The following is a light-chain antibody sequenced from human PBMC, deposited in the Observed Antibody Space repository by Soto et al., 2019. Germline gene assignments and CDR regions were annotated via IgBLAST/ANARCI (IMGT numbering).Light chain of an antibody. CDR2: GAS. Sequence: EIVMTQSPATLSVSPGDRATLSCRAGQSVSSNLAWYQQKPGQAPRLLIYGASTRATGIPARFSGSGSGTVFTLTISSLQSEDFAVYYCQRYNAWPITFGQGTRLDIK. CDR3: QRYNAWPIT. CDR1: QSVSSN. V-gene: IGKV3-15*01. J-gene: IGKJ5*01.